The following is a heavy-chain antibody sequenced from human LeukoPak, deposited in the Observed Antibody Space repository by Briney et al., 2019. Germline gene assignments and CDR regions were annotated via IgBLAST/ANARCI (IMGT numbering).Heavy chain of an antibody. CDR3: ARGGVYYDSSGYRF. CDR1: GGSISSYY. Sequence: SETLSLTCTVSGGSISSYYWSWIRQPPGKGLEWIGYIYTSGSTNYNPSLKSRVTISVDTSKNQFSLKLSSVTAADTAVYYCARGGVYYDSSGYRFWGQGTLVTVSS. J-gene: IGHJ4*02. CDR2: IYTSGST. D-gene: IGHD3-22*01. V-gene: IGHV4-4*09.